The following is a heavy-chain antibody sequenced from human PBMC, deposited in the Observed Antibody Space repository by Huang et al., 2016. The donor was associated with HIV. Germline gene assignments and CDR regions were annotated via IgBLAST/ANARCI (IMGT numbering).Heavy chain of an antibody. V-gene: IGHV4-34*02. CDR3: ARRYNSRRDY. CDR1: GGSFSGYY. CDR2: INHSGNT. Sequence: QVQLEQWGAGLLKASETLSLTCAVYGGSFSGYYWNWLRQAPGKGLEWGGEINHSGNTNYNPSLKSRVNMSVDMSKSQFSLYLTSLSAADTGTYFCARRYNSRRDYWGRGTLVTVHS. J-gene: IGHJ4*02. D-gene: IGHD3-22*01.